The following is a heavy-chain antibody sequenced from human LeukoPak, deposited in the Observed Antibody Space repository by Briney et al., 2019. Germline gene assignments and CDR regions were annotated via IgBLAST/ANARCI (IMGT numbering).Heavy chain of an antibody. D-gene: IGHD3-10*01. CDR1: GGSITYY. CDR2: IYTSGST. Sequence: KPSETLSLTCSVSGGSITYYWVWIRQPAGKGLEWIGRIYTSGSTNYNPSLKSRVTISVDTSKNQFSLKLSSVTAADTAVYYCAREGLNMVRGVIPKEAWGWFDPWGQGTLVTVSS. J-gene: IGHJ5*02. CDR3: AREGLNMVRGVIPKEAWGWFDP. V-gene: IGHV4-4*07.